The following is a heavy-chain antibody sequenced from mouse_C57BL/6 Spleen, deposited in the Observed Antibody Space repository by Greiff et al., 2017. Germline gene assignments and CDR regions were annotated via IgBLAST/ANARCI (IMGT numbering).Heavy chain of an antibody. J-gene: IGHJ1*03. CDR2: ITHSGDT. CDR3: AGGRSGNYVYFDV. Sequence: KLQESGPGLVKPSQSLFLTCSITGFPITSGYYWIWIRQSPGKPLEWMGYITHSGDTFYNPSLQSPISITRETSKNPFFLQMTSMTTEDAALYYGAGGRSGNYVYFDVWGTGTTVTAAS. D-gene: IGHD2-1*01. V-gene: IGHV12-3*01. CDR1: GFPITSGYY.